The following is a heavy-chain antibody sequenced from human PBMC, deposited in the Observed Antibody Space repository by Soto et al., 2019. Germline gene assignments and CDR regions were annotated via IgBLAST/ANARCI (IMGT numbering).Heavy chain of an antibody. CDR2: VSIGGST. CDR1: GFTFSSYA. Sequence: DVQLLESGGGLVQPEGSLRLSCAASGFTFSSYAMGWVRQGPGKGLEWVAVVSIGGSTHYADSVRGRFTISRDNSKNPLSLHMNGLPAEDTPVYFCAKRRGAGGNFDYWGQGALSPSP. V-gene: IGHV3-23*01. D-gene: IGHD1-26*01. CDR3: AKRRGAGGNFDY. J-gene: IGHJ4*02.